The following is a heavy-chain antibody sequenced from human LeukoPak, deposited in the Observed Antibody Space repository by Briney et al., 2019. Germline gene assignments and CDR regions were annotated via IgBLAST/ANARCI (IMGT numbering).Heavy chain of an antibody. J-gene: IGHJ4*02. CDR1: GFSFSSYA. Sequence: GGSLRLSCAASGFSFSSYAMSWVRQAPGKGLEWVSASSGNGDSTYYADSVKGRFTISRDNSKNTLYLQMNSLRAEDTAVYYCAKGTMVRGDRDFWGQGTLVTVSS. D-gene: IGHD3-10*01. V-gene: IGHV3-23*01. CDR2: SSGNGDST. CDR3: AKGTMVRGDRDF.